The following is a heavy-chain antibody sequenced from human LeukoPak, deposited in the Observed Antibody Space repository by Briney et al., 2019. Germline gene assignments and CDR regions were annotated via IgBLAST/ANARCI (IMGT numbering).Heavy chain of an antibody. V-gene: IGHV3-21*04. CDR1: GFTFSSYS. CDR2: ISSSSSYI. D-gene: IGHD5-12*01. CDR3: AKDIRPYSGYDHDAFDI. Sequence: GGSLRLSCAASGFTFSSYSMNWVRQAPGKGLEWVSSISSSSSYIDYADSVKGRFTISRDNAKNSLYLQMNSLRAEDTALYYCAKDIRPYSGYDHDAFDIWGQGTMVTVSS. J-gene: IGHJ3*02.